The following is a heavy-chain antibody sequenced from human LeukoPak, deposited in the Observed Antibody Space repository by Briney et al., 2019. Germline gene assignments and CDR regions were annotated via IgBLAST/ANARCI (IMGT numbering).Heavy chain of an antibody. Sequence: SETLSLTCTVSGGSISSYYWSWIRQPPGKGLEWIGYIYYSGSTNYNPSLKSRVTISVDTSKNQFSLKLSSVTAADTAVYYCARLSRPTMVRGVMPLYYYYGMDVWGQGTTVTVSS. V-gene: IGHV4-59*08. D-gene: IGHD3-10*01. CDR3: ARLSRPTMVRGVMPLYYYYGMDV. CDR2: IYYSGST. CDR1: GGSISSYY. J-gene: IGHJ6*02.